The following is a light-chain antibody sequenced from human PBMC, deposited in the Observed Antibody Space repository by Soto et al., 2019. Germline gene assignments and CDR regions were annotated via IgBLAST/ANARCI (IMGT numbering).Light chain of an antibody. Sequence: QSALTQPPSASGSPGQSVTISCTGTSSDVGGYNYVSWYQQHPGKAPKLMISEVSKRTSGVPDRFSGSKSGNTASLTVSWIQAEDEADYYCSSFAGNNNLVFGGGTKVTVL. V-gene: IGLV2-8*01. CDR3: SSFAGNNNLV. J-gene: IGLJ2*01. CDR1: SSDVGGYNY. CDR2: EVS.